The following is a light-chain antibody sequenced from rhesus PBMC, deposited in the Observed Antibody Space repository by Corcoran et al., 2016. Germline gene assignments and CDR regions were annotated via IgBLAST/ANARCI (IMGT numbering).Light chain of an antibody. CDR1: QSVSSS. CDR2: GAY. CDR3: QQYNNWKT. J-gene: IGKJ1*01. V-gene: IGKV3S9*01. Sequence: EIVMTQSPATLSLSPGERATLSCRASQSVSSSVAWYQQKPGPAPRRLIYGAYSRATGIPDRCSGSVCGTDGTHINSSLEHEDVGVYYWQQYNNWKTFGQGTKVEIK.